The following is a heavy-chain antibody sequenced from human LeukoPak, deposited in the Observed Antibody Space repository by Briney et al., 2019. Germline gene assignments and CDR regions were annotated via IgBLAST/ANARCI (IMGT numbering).Heavy chain of an antibody. CDR2: VDYSGGT. CDR3: ARDTGTYYYGSGTRGWFDP. J-gene: IGHJ5*02. V-gene: IGHV4-39*07. Sequence: PSETLSLTCTASGDSFSSVTDYWARIRQPPGKGVERIASVDYSGGTYYNPSLESRVAISADLSKNQFSLKLTSVTGADTAVYYCARDTGTYYYGSGTRGWFDPWAQGTLVTVSS. D-gene: IGHD3-10*01. CDR1: GDSFSSVTDY.